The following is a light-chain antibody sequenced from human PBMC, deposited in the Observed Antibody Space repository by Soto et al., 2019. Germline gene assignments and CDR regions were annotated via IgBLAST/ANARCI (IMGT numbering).Light chain of an antibody. CDR1: QSVSSSY. CDR2: GAS. V-gene: IGKV3-20*01. Sequence: EIVLKQSPGTLSLSPGERATLSCRASQSVSSSYLAWYQQKPGQAPRLLIYGASSRATGIPDRFSGSGSGTDFTLTISRLEPEDFAVYYCQQYGSSPPVTFGGGTKVDTK. CDR3: QQYGSSPPVT. J-gene: IGKJ4*01.